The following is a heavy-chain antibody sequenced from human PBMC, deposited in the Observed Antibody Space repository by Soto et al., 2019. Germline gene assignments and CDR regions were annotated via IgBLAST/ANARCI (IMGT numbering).Heavy chain of an antibody. V-gene: IGHV3-74*01. D-gene: IGHD2-15*01. CDR3: ARVRVVAASPLDY. CDR1: GFTFSNYW. CDR2: INSDGSGA. J-gene: IGHJ4*02. Sequence: GGSLRLSCAASGFTFSNYWMHWVRQAPGKGLVWVSRINSDGSGASYADSVKGQFTISRDNAKNTLYLQMNSLRAEDTAVYYCARVRVVAASPLDYWGQGTLVTVSS.